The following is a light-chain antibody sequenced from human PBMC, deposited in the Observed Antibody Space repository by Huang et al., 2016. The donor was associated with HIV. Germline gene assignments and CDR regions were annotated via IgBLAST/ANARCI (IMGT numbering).Light chain of an antibody. Sequence: EIVMTQSPGTLSVSPGERATLSCRASQSVRSNLAWYQQKPGQAPRLLISDASTRATGVPARFSGSGSGTQFTLSISSLQSEDFAVYYCQQYDNWPPFTFGPGTKVDIK. V-gene: IGKV3-15*01. CDR1: QSVRSN. J-gene: IGKJ3*01. CDR2: DAS. CDR3: QQYDNWPPFT.